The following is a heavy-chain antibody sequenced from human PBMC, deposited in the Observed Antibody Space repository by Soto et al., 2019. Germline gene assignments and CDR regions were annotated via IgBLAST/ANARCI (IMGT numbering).Heavy chain of an antibody. CDR3: AKEPTVLRYFGGFDP. D-gene: IGHD3-9*01. CDR1: GFIFSNYA. Sequence: GGSLRLSCAASGFIFSNYAMSWVRQAPGKGLEWVSEISGSGGSIYYADSVKGRFTVSRDNSKNTLDLQMNSLRAEDTAVYYCAKEPTVLRYFGGFDPWGQGILVTVSS. V-gene: IGHV3-23*01. CDR2: ISGSGGSI. J-gene: IGHJ5*02.